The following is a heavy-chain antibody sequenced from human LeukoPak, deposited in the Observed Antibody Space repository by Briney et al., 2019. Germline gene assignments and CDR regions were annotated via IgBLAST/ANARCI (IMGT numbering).Heavy chain of an antibody. CDR3: ARVMGPHYFDTSGSSRAFDY. D-gene: IGHD3-22*01. V-gene: IGHV3-23*01. Sequence: GGSLRLSCAASGFTFSSYTMSWVRQAPGKGLEWVSGFSASGGSTYYADSVKGRFTISRDNSKNTLYLQMNSLRAEDTALYHCARVMGPHYFDTSGSSRAFDYWGQGTLVTVSS. J-gene: IGHJ4*02. CDR2: FSASGGST. CDR1: GFTFSSYT.